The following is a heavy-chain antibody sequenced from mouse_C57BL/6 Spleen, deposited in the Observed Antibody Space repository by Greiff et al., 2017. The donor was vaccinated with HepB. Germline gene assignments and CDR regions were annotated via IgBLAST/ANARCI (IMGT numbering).Heavy chain of an antibody. J-gene: IGHJ2*01. Sequence: QVQLQQSGAEIEKTRGEMKMYCKASGYTFTSYWITWVKQRPGQGLEWIGDIYPGSGSTNYNEKFKSKATLTVDTSSSTAYMQLSSLTSEDSAVYYCARGDYGSPDYWGQGTTLTVSS. D-gene: IGHD1-1*01. CDR3: ARGDYGSPDY. V-gene: IGHV1-55*01. CDR2: IYPGSGST. CDR1: GYTFTSYW.